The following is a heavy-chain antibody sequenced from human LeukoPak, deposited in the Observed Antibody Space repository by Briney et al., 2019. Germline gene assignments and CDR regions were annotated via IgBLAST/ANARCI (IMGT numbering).Heavy chain of an antibody. D-gene: IGHD3-10*01. CDR2: INGGPDDNT. Sequence: PGGSLRLSCAASGFTFSSYGMSWVRQAPGKGLEWVSTINGGPDDNTYYADSVKGRFTISRDNSRNTLYLQMNSLRAEDTAIYSCAKDFAISLRFGEDYYGMDVWGQGTTVTASS. CDR1: GFTFSSYG. V-gene: IGHV3-23*01. CDR3: AKDFAISLRFGEDYYGMDV. J-gene: IGHJ6*02.